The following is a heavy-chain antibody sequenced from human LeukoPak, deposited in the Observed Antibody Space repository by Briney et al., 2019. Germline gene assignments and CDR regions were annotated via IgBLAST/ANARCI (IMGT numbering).Heavy chain of an antibody. J-gene: IGHJ4*02. CDR1: GGSISSDDYY. Sequence: PSETLSLTCTVSGGSISSDDYYWSWIRQPPGKGLEWIAYIYYSGSTSYNPSLKSRVAISVDTSNNEVSLKLSSVTAADTAVYYCARHGYCSGGSCYWDYWGQGTLVTVSS. CDR2: IYYSGST. V-gene: IGHV4-61*08. CDR3: ARHGYCSGGSCYWDY. D-gene: IGHD2-15*01.